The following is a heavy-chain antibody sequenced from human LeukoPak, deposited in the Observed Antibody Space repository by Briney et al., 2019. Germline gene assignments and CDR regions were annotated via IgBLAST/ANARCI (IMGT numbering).Heavy chain of an antibody. CDR3: ARGPGPWEYSYGTYDY. CDR2: INHNGST. V-gene: IGHV4-34*01. CDR1: GGSFSGCY. D-gene: IGHD5-18*01. J-gene: IGHJ4*02. Sequence: PSETLSLTCAVYGGSFSGCYWSWIRQPPGKGLEWIGEINHNGSTNYNPSLKSRVTISVDTSKNQFSLKLSSVTAADTAVYYCARGPGPWEYSYGTYDYWGQGTLVTVSS.